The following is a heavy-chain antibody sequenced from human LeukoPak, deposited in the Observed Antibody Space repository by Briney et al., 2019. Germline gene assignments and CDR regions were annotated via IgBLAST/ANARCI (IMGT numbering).Heavy chain of an antibody. CDR2: IYYSGST. J-gene: IGHJ4*02. CDR3: ARDRRHYYDSSGYYYYFDY. Sequence: SETLSLTCTVSGGSISSSSYYWGWIRQPPGKGLEWIGYIYYSGSTYYNPSLKSRVTISVDTSKNQFSLKLSSVTAADTAVYYCARDRRHYYDSSGYYYYFDYWGQGTLVTVSS. D-gene: IGHD3-22*01. V-gene: IGHV4-30-4*08. CDR1: GGSISSSSYY.